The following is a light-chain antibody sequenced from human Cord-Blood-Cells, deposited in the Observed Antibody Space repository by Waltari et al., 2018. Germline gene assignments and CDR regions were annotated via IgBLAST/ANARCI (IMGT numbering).Light chain of an antibody. Sequence: DIQMTQSPSSLSASVGDRVTITCRASQSISSYLNWYQQKPGKAPKLLIYAVYSLQSEVPSRFSGSGSGTDFTLTISSLQPEDFATYYCQQSYSTPLWTFGQGTKVEIK. CDR2: AVY. CDR3: QQSYSTPLWT. CDR1: QSISSY. V-gene: IGKV1-39*01. J-gene: IGKJ1*01.